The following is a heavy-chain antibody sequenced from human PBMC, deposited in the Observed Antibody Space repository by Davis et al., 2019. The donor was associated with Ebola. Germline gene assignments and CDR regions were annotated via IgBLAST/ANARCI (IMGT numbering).Heavy chain of an antibody. CDR2: IYYSGAT. D-gene: IGHD6-6*01. J-gene: IGHJ4*02. Sequence: PSETLSLTCSVSGDSVSRSSYYWGWIRQPPGKGLEWIGSIYYSGATYYNPSFTSRLSIPVDTSENQISLNLSSVTAADSAVYYCARLGLSGQLAHFEYWGQGTLVTVSS. CDR3: ARLGLSGQLAHFEY. V-gene: IGHV4-39*01. CDR1: GDSVSRSSYY.